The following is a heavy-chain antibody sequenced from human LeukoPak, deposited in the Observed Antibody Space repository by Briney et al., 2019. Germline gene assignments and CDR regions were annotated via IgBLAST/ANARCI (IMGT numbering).Heavy chain of an antibody. Sequence: SETLSLTCTVSGGSISSYYWSWIRQPPGKGLEWVGYIYCSRSTNNNPSLKSRVTISVDTSKNQFSLKLSSVTAADTAVDYCARDGSYGQYYYYYMDVWGKGTTVTVSS. V-gene: IGHV4-59*01. J-gene: IGHJ6*03. CDR2: IYCSRST. CDR1: GGSISSYY. CDR3: ARDGSYGQYYYYYMDV. D-gene: IGHD5-18*01.